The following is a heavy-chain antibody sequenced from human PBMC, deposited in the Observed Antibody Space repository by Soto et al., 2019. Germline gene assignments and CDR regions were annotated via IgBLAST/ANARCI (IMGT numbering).Heavy chain of an antibody. D-gene: IGHD2-2*01. CDR2: ISGSGGST. CDR1: GFTFNSYA. J-gene: IGHJ6*02. V-gene: IGHV3-23*01. CDR3: AKRGYCRSPSCYEAGAYGMDV. Sequence: GGSLRLSCAASGFTFNSYAMNWVRQAPGKGLEWVSAISGSGGSTYYADSVKGRFTISRDNSKNTLYLQMNSLRAEDTAVYYCAKRGYCRSPSCYEAGAYGMDVWGQGTTVTVSS.